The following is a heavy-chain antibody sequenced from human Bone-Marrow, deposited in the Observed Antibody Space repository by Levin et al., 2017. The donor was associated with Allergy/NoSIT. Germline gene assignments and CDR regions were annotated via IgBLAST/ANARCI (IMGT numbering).Heavy chain of an antibody. CDR3: TKAGWYGYVDH. J-gene: IGHJ4*02. Sequence: GGSLRLSCAASGFTFSNYAMSWVRQAPGKGLEWVSGISHSGDSTYYADSVKGRFTISRDNSKNTVHLQMNSLKTEDTAVYYCTKAGWYGYVDHWGQGTLVTVSS. CDR2: ISHSGDST. V-gene: IGHV3-23*01. CDR1: GFTFSNYA. D-gene: IGHD6-19*01.